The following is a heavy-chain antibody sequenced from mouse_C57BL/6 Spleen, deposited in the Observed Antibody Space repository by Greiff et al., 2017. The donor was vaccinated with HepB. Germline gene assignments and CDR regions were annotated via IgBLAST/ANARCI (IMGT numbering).Heavy chain of an antibody. D-gene: IGHD1-1*01. V-gene: IGHV5-9-1*02. Sequence: EVQGVESGEGLVKPGGSLKLSCAASGFTFSSYAMSWVRQTPEKRLEWVAYISSGGDYIYYADTVKGRFTISRDNARNTLYLQMSSLKSEDTAMYYCTRDGSSEADYYAMDYWGQGTSVTVSS. CDR3: TRDGSSEADYYAMDY. CDR1: GFTFSSYA. CDR2: ISSGGDYI. J-gene: IGHJ4*01.